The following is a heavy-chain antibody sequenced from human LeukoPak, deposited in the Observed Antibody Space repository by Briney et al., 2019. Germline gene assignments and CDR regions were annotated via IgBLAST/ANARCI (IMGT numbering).Heavy chain of an antibody. CDR3: ARGYCSSTTCYYYYSMDV. D-gene: IGHD2-2*01. Sequence: GASVTVSFTASVYTFTIYRISWVRPAPGQGREWMGWMSAYNGNTNYAQKLQGRVTMPTDTSTSTAYMELRSLRSDDTAVYYCARGYCSSTTCYYYYSMDVWGKGTTVTVSS. J-gene: IGHJ6*03. CDR1: VYTFTIYR. CDR2: MSAYNGNT. V-gene: IGHV1-18*01.